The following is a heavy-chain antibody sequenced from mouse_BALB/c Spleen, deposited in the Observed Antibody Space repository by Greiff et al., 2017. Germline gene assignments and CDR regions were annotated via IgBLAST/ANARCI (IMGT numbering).Heavy chain of an antibody. CDR1: GFNIKDTY. V-gene: IGHV14-3*02. CDR2: IDPANGNT. Sequence: EVQLQQSGAELVKPGASVKLSCTASGFNIKDTYMHWVKQRPEQGLEWIGRIDPANGNTKYDPKFQGKATITADTTSNTTYLQISSLTSEDTAVYYCARYYRYQAGFAYWGQGTLVTVSA. CDR3: ARYYRYQAGFAY. D-gene: IGHD2-14*01. J-gene: IGHJ3*01.